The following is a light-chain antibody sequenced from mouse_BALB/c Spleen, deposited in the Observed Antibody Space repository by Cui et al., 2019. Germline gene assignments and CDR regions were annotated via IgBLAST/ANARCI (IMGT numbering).Light chain of an antibody. CDR2: YTS. Sequence: DLKMTQFPYSLSASLGGKVTITCKARQDINKDIAWYQHKPGKGPRLLIHYTSTGQPGIRSRCSGSRSGRDYSVSISNLEPEDIATYYCLQYYNLWTFGGGTKLEIK. V-gene: IGKV19-93*01. J-gene: IGKJ1*01. CDR3: LQYYNLWT. CDR1: QDINKD.